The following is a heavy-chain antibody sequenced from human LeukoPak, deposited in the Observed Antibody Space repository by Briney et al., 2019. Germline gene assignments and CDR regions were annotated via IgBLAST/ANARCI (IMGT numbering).Heavy chain of an antibody. CDR1: GFTFSSYE. J-gene: IGHJ6*03. Sequence: GGSLRLSCAASGFTFSSYEMNWVRQAPGKGLEWVSYISSSGSTIYYADSVKGRFTISRDNAKNSLYLQMNSLRAEDTAVYYCARDHSSSWYPLYYYYMDVWGKGTTVTVSS. V-gene: IGHV3-48*03. CDR3: ARDHSSSWYPLYYYYMDV. CDR2: ISSSGSTI. D-gene: IGHD6-13*01.